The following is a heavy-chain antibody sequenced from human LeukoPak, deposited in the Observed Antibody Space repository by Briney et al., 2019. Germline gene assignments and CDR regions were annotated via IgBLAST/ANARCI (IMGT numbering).Heavy chain of an antibody. V-gene: IGHV4-34*01. J-gene: IGHJ5*02. Sequence: PSETLSLTCAVYGGSFSGYYWSWIRQPPGKGLEWIGEINHSGSTNYNPSLKSRVTISVDTSKNQFSLKLSSVTAADTAVYYCARLRSIYYGSGRRFDPWGQGTLVIVSS. D-gene: IGHD3-10*01. CDR3: ARLRSIYYGSGRRFDP. CDR1: GGSFSGYY. CDR2: INHSGST.